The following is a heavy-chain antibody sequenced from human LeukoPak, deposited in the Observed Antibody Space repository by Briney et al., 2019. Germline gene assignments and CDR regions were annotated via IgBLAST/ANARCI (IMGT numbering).Heavy chain of an antibody. CDR2: IRYDGSNK. CDR3: AKDQTTVVPSSAFDI. CDR1: GFTFSSYG. J-gene: IGHJ3*02. Sequence: GGSLRLSCAASGFTFSSYGMHWVRQAPGKGLEWVAFIRYDGSNKYYADSVKGRFTISRDNSKNTLYLQMNSLRAEDTAVYYCAKDQTTVVPSSAFDIWGQGTMVTVSS. D-gene: IGHD4-23*01. V-gene: IGHV3-30*02.